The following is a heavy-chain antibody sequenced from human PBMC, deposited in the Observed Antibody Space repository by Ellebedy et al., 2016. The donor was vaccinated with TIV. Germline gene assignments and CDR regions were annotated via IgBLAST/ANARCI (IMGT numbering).Heavy chain of an antibody. CDR2: IYGSESI. Sequence: GSLRLXCSVSDISITKYFWSWIRQPAGKGPEWIGRIYGSESINYNPSLKSRVSMSVDTSKRQISLKMNSVAAADTAVYYCARDDGRRTVDYWGQGTLVTVSS. D-gene: IGHD1-1*01. J-gene: IGHJ4*02. CDR3: ARDDGRRTVDY. V-gene: IGHV4-4*07. CDR1: DISITKYF.